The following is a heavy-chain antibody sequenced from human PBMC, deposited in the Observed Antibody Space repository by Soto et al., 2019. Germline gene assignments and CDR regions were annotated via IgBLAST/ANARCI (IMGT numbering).Heavy chain of an antibody. J-gene: IGHJ4*02. V-gene: IGHV1-18*04. CDR1: GYTFTNFG. D-gene: IGHD1-26*01. CDR3: ARAQMYSGAYHDY. Sequence: QVHLVQSRAEVKNPGASVTVSCKAAGYTFTNFGINWVRQAPGQGREWMGWITPYNGNANYAQKHQGRLTITTDTATSTAYMELRSLRSDDTAVYFCARAQMYSGAYHDYWGQGTRVTVSS. CDR2: ITPYNGNA.